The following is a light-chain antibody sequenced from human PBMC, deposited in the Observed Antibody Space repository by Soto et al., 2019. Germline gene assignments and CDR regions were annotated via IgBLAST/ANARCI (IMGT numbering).Light chain of an antibody. CDR2: GTS. CDR1: QSVSSSY. V-gene: IGKV3-20*01. CDR3: QHYDSSPGYT. J-gene: IGKJ2*01. Sequence: EIGLTQSPGTLSLSPEERATLSCRASQSVSSSYLAWYRQKPGQAPRLLIYGTSRRATGIPDRFSGSGSGTDFTLTINRLEPADFAVYYCQHYDSSPGYTFGQGTKLEIK.